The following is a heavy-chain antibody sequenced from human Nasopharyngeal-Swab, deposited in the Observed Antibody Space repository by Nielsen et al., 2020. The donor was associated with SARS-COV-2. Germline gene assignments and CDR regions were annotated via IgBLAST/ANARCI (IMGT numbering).Heavy chain of an antibody. J-gene: IGHJ5*02. CDR3: ARDRGYSSSWYGGNWFDP. CDR2: IIPILGIA. CDR1: GGTFSSYA. V-gene: IGHV1-69*10. D-gene: IGHD6-13*01. Sequence: AVKVSCKASGGTFSSYAISWVRQAPEQGLEWMGGIIPILGIANYAQKFQGRVTITADKSTSTAYMELSSLRSEDTAVYYCARDRGYSSSWYGGNWFDPWGQGTLVTVSS.